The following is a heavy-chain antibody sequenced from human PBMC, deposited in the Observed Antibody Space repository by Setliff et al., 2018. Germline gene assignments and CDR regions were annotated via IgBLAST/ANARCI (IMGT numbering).Heavy chain of an antibody. J-gene: IGHJ5*01. D-gene: IGHD6-19*01. V-gene: IGHV1-69*05. Sequence: GASVKVSCKASGGTFSSYAISWVRQAPGQGLEWMGGIIPIFGTANYAQKFQGRVTMTTDTSTSTAYMELRSLRSDDTAVYFCARDRGSGWFVYWGQGTLVTVSS. CDR1: GGTFSSYA. CDR2: IIPIFGTA. CDR3: ARDRGSGWFVY.